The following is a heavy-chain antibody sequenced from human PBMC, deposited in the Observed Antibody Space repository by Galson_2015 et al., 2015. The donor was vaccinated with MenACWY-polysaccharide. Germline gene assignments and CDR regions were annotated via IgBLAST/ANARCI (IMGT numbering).Heavy chain of an antibody. CDR2: IQNVGSPK. CDR1: GLTFRSSG. J-gene: IGHJ3*02. D-gene: IGHD6-19*01. CDR3: ARESSRIVFHAFDI. V-gene: IGHV3-33*05. Sequence: SLRLSCAASGLTFRSSGMHWVCQAPGKGLEWVALIQNVGSPKAYADSVKGRFTISRDNSKNTLYLEMNSLRAEDTAVYYCARESSRIVFHAFDIWGQGTMVTVSS.